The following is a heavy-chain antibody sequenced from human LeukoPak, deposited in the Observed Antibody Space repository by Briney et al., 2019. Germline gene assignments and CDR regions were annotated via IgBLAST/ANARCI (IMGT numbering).Heavy chain of an antibody. CDR1: GFTFRTFG. CDR3: ARDYYDSSGQLHAGAHAFDI. V-gene: IGHV3-33*01. CDR2: IWYEGINK. J-gene: IGHJ3*02. Sequence: PGRSLRLSCAASGFTFRTFGMHWVRQAPGKGLEWVAIIWYEGINKYCADSVKGRFTISRDNSKNTLYLQMNSLRAEDTAVYYCARDYYDSSGQLHAGAHAFDIWGQGTMVTVSS. D-gene: IGHD3-22*01.